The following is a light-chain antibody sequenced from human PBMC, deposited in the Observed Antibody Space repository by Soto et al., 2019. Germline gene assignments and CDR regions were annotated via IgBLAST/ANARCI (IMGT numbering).Light chain of an antibody. CDR1: QSVNNN. J-gene: IGKJ1*01. CDR2: GAS. V-gene: IGKV3-15*01. CDR3: HQRQSWPRT. Sequence: EIVMTQSPATLSVSPGERVTLSCRASQSVNNNLAWYQQKPGQAPRLLIYGASTRAAGIPASFSGSGSGTDFTLTISSLAPEDFAIYYCHQRQSWPRTFGQGTKVDIK.